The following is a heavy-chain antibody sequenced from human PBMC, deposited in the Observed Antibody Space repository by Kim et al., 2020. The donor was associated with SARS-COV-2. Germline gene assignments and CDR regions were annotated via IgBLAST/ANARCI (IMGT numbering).Heavy chain of an antibody. J-gene: IGHJ6*02. CDR3: ARDSTSWFPYYGMDV. CDR1: GYDFSMYG. D-gene: IGHD6-13*01. V-gene: IGHV1-3*01. CDR2: INADTGST. Sequence: ASVKVSCKASGYDFSMYGMQWVRQAPGQGLEWMGWINADTGSTKYSQKFQGRVTIARDRFPNTAYMEMTSLTFEDSAIYYCARDSTSWFPYYGMDVWGQGTTVTVSS.